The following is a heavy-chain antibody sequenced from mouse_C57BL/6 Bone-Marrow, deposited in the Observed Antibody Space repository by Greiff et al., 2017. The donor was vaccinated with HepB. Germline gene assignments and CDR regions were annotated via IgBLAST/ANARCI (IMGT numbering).Heavy chain of an antibody. Sequence: EVQLQQSGAELVKPGASVKLSCTASGFNIKDYYMHWVKQRTEQGLEWIGRIDPEDGETKYAPKFRGKATITADTSSNTAYLQLSSLTSEDTAVYYCAEGIYGNYLYYAMDYWGQGTSVTVSS. CDR3: AEGIYGNYLYYAMDY. D-gene: IGHD2-1*01. CDR1: GFNIKDYY. CDR2: IDPEDGET. J-gene: IGHJ4*01. V-gene: IGHV14-2*01.